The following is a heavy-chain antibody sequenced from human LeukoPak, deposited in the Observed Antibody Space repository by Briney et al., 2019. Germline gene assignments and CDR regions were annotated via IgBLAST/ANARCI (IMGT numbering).Heavy chain of an antibody. CDR3: ARGYSGYDYFDY. CDR1: GYTFTGYY. CDR2: INPNSGGT. V-gene: IGHV1-2*04. J-gene: IGHJ4*02. Sequence: ASVKVSCKASGYTFTGYYMHWVRQAPGQGLEWMGWINPNSGGTNYAQKFQCWVTMTRDTSISTAYMELSRLRSDDTPVYYCARGYSGYDYFDYWGQGTLVTVSS. D-gene: IGHD5-12*01.